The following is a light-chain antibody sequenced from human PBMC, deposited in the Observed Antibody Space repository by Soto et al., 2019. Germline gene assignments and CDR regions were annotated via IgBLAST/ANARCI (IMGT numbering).Light chain of an antibody. CDR2: LAS. Sequence: DIQLTQSPSFLSASVGDRVTITCRASQCINSNLAWYQQKPWKAPKLLIFLASTLQGGVPSRFSGSGSGTEFALTISSLQPEDFATYYCQHFNHYPLTFGPGTKVDIQ. CDR3: QHFNHYPLT. CDR1: QCINSN. V-gene: IGKV1-9*01. J-gene: IGKJ3*01.